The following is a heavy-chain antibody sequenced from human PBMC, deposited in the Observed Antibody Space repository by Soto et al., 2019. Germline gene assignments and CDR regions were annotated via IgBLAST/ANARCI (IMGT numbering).Heavy chain of an antibody. D-gene: IGHD4-4*01. J-gene: IGHJ4*02. CDR2: IWYDGSKK. CDR1: GFTFSSYG. CDR3: ARGDYLRETTVIPYYFDY. Sequence: GGSLRLSCAPSGFTFSSYGMHWLRQAPGKGLEWVAAIWYDGSKKYYADSVKGRFTISRDNSKNTLSLQMDSLRAEDTAVYYCARGDYLRETTVIPYYFDYWGRGTLVTVSS. V-gene: IGHV3-33*01.